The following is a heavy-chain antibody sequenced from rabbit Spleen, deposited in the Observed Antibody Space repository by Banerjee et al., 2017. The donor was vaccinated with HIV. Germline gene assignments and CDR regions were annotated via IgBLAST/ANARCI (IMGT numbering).Heavy chain of an antibody. CDR1: GFSFSSSDY. CDR3: ARNYVNVFDP. J-gene: IGHJ2*01. Sequence: QSLEESGGDLVKPGASLTLTCTASGFSFSSSDYMYWVRQAPGKGLEWIACIDTNDGDTDYANWPKGRFTISKASSTTVTLQMTSLTAADTATYFCARNYVNVFDPWGQGTLVTVS. CDR2: IDTNDGDT. D-gene: IGHD1-1*01. V-gene: IGHV1S40*01.